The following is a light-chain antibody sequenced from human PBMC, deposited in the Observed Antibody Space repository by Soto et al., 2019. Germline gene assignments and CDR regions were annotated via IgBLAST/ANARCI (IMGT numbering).Light chain of an antibody. V-gene: IGLV2-11*01. J-gene: IGLJ3*02. CDR1: SSDVGGYKY. Sequence: QSALTQPRSVSESHGQSVTISCSGTSSDVGGYKYVSWYQQHPGKAPKLMIYDVSKRPSGVPERFSGSKSGSTASLTISGLQAEDEADYYCCSYAGSFTWVFGGGPKLTVL. CDR2: DVS. CDR3: CSYAGSFTWV.